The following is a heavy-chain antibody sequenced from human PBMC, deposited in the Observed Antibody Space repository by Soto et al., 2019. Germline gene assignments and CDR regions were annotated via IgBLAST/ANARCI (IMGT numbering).Heavy chain of an antibody. CDR3: AKVPYYYDSSGYHFDY. V-gene: IGHV3-23*01. CDR2: ISGSGGST. J-gene: IGHJ4*02. D-gene: IGHD3-22*01. CDR1: GFTLSSYA. Sequence: GGSLRLSCAASGFTLSSYAMSWVRQAPGKGLEWVSAISGSGGSTYYADSVKGRFTISRDNSKNTLYLQMNSLRAEDTAVYYCAKVPYYYDSSGYHFDYWGQGTLVTVSS.